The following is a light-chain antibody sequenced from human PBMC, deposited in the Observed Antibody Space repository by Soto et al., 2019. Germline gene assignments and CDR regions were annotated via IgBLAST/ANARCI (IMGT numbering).Light chain of an antibody. CDR3: QQYYTTPST. Sequence: FLMTQSPLSLPFTLGQPAPIPCAPSQRLVYSDGNTYLNWFQQRPGQSPRRLIYWASTRESGVPDRFSASGSGTDFTLTITSLQAQDVAVYYCQQYYTTPSTFGQGTRLEI. CDR2: WAS. J-gene: IGKJ5*01. V-gene: IGKV2-30*01. CDR1: QRLVYSDGNTY.